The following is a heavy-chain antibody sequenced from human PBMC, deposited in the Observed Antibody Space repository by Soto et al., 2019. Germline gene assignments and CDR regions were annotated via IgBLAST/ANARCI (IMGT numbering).Heavy chain of an antibody. Sequence: QVQLVESGGGVVQPGGSLRLSCAASGFTFSSYAMHWVRQAPGKGLEWVAVISYDGSNKYYADSVKGRFTISRDNSKNTLYLQMNSLRAEDTAVYYCARANYGDPHFDYWGQGTLVTVSS. J-gene: IGHJ4*02. D-gene: IGHD4-17*01. CDR1: GFTFSSYA. CDR3: ARANYGDPHFDY. CDR2: ISYDGSNK. V-gene: IGHV3-30-3*01.